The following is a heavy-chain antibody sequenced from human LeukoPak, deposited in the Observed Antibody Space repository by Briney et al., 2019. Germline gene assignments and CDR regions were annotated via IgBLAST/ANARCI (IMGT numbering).Heavy chain of an antibody. V-gene: IGHV3-30*18. CDR2: ISYDGRDK. J-gene: IGHJ6*02. CDR3: VNVVAATDYYYYGMDV. CDR1: GFTFSTYA. Sequence: GGSLRLSCAVSGFTFSTYAMHWVRQAPGQGLEWMAFISYDGRDKYYADSVKGRFTISGDNSKNTLYLQMNSLRVEDTAVYYCVNVVAATDYYYYGMDVWGQGTTVTVSS. D-gene: IGHD2-15*01.